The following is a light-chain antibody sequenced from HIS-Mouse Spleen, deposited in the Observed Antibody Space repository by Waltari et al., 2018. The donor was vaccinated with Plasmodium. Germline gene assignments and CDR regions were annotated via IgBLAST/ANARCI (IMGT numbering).Light chain of an antibody. CDR2: GAS. Sequence: EIVLTQSPGTLSLSPGERATLSCRARQSVSSSYLAWYQQKPGQAPRLLIYGASSRATVIPDRFSGSGSGTDFTLTISRLEPEDFAVYYCQQYGSSPYTFGQGTKLEIK. CDR3: QQYGSSPYT. V-gene: IGKV3-20*01. J-gene: IGKJ2*01. CDR1: QSVSSSY.